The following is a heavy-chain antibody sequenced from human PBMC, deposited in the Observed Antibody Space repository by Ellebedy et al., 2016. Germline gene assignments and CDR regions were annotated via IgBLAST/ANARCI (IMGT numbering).Heavy chain of an antibody. D-gene: IGHD1-26*01. CDR3: AREDVVPAEPYYFDY. Sequence: GGSLRLSCAASGFTFSDYYMSWIRQAPGKGLEWVSYISSSSSYTNYADSVKGRFTISRDNAKNSLYLQMNSLRAEDTAVYYCAREDVVPAEPYYFDYWGQGTLLTVSS. CDR2: ISSSSSYT. V-gene: IGHV3-11*05. J-gene: IGHJ4*02. CDR1: GFTFSDYY.